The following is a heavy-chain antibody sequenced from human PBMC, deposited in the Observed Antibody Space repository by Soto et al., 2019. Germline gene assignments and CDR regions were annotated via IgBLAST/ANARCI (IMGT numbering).Heavy chain of an antibody. V-gene: IGHV1-18*04. D-gene: IGHD3-10*01. CDR1: GYTFTSYG. J-gene: IGHJ5*02. Sequence: QVQLVQSGAEVKKPGASVKVSCKASGYTFTSYGISWVRQAPGQGLEWMGWISAYNGNTNYAQKLQGRVTMNTDTSTSTAYMELRSLRSDDTDVYYCERDGAVTMVRGVISNWFDPWGQGTLVTVSS. CDR2: ISAYNGNT. CDR3: ERDGAVTMVRGVISNWFDP.